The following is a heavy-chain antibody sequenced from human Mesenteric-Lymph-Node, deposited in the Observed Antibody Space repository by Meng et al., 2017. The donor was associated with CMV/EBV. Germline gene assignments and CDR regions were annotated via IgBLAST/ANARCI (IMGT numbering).Heavy chain of an antibody. CDR2: INHSGST. D-gene: IGHD3-9*01. CDR3: ARGIRYFDSQNWFDP. V-gene: IGHV4-34*01. J-gene: IGHJ5*02. Sequence: SETLSLTCAVYGGPFSGYYWSWIRQPPGKGLECIGEINHSGSTNYNPSLKSRVTISVDTSKNQFSLKLSSVTAADTAVYYCARGIRYFDSQNWFDPWGQGTLVTVSS. CDR1: GGPFSGYY.